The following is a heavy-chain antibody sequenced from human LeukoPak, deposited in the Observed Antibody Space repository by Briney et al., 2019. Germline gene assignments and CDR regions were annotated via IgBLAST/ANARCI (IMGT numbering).Heavy chain of an antibody. CDR2: ISYDGSNK. D-gene: IGHD3-22*01. CDR1: GFTFSSYA. CDR3: ARDRGYYWWFDP. V-gene: IGHV3-30-3*01. Sequence: GGPLRLSCAASGFTFSSYAMHWVRQAPGKGLEWVAVISYDGSNKYYADSVKGRFTISRDNSKNTLYLQMNSLRAEDTAVYYCARDRGYYWWFDPWGQGTLVTVSS. J-gene: IGHJ5*02.